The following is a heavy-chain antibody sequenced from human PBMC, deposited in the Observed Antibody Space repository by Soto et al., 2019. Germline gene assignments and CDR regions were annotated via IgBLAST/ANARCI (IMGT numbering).Heavy chain of an antibody. Sequence: PSETLSLTCTVSGGSISSSSYYWGWIRQPPGKGLEWIGYVFYSGATNYSPSLKSRAAISMDTSKNQFSLSLTSVTAADTAVYYCARAGFSYGHLLFWGQGIRVTVSS. D-gene: IGHD3-10*01. CDR3: ARAGFSYGHLLF. V-gene: IGHV4-30-4*08. CDR2: VFYSGAT. CDR1: GGSISSSSYY. J-gene: IGHJ4*02.